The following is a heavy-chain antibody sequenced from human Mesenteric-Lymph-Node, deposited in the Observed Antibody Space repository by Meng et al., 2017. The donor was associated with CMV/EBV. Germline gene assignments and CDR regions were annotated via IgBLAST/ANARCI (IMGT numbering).Heavy chain of an antibody. V-gene: IGHV3-30*02. CDR2: IRYDGSNK. CDR1: GFTFSSYG. Sequence: GESLKISCAASGFTFSSYGMHWVRQAPGKGLEWVAFIRYDGSNKYYADSVKGRFTISRDNSKSTLYLQMNSLRAEDTAVYYCAKQELTYYYDSSGYYSGWFDPWGQGTLVTVSS. D-gene: IGHD3-22*01. CDR3: AKQELTYYYDSSGYYSGWFDP. J-gene: IGHJ5*02.